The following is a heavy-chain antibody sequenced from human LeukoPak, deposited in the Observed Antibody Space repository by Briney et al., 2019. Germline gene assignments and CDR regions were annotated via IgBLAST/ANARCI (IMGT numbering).Heavy chain of an antibody. Sequence: PGGSRRLSWAPSGFTFSIYWMNWARKAPGRGLEWVASINHNGNVSYYVDSVKGRFTISRDNAKNSLYLQMSNLRAEDTAVYFCARGGGLDVWGQGATVTVSS. CDR2: INHNGNVS. J-gene: IGHJ6*02. CDR3: ARGGGLDV. D-gene: IGHD3-16*01. CDR1: GFTFSIYW. V-gene: IGHV3-7*03.